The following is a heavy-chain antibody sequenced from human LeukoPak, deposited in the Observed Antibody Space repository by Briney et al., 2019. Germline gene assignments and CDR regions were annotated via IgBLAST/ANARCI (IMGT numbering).Heavy chain of an antibody. D-gene: IGHD3-9*01. J-gene: IGHJ4*02. CDR1: TGSLSTYY. V-gene: IGHV4-59*01. CDR3: ARGGRYFDWLVYFDY. Sequence: PSETLSLTCTVSTGSLSTYYWSWIRQPPGKGLEWIGYIYYSGTTNRNPSLKSRVTMSLDTSKNQFSLKLSSVTAADTAVYYCARGGRYFDWLVYFDYWGQGTLVTVSS. CDR2: IYYSGTT.